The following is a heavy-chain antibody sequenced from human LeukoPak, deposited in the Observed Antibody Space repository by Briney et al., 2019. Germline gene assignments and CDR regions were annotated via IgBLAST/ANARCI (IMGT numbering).Heavy chain of an antibody. Sequence: GGSLRLSCAASGITFSGAWMHWVRQAPGKGLVWVSRINDDGSFRRYANSVKGRFTISRDNAKNTLYLQMDSLRAEDTAVYYCARVSGPGMNEYYHLWGQGTLVTVSS. CDR1: GITFSGAW. CDR2: INDDGSFR. J-gene: IGHJ1*01. CDR3: ARVSGPGMNEYYHL. D-gene: IGHD3-10*01. V-gene: IGHV3-74*01.